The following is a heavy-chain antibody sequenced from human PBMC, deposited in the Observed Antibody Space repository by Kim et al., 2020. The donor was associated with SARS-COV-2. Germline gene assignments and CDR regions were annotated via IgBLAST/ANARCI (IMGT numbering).Heavy chain of an antibody. Sequence: GGSLRLSCTASGFTFGDSAMTWVRLAPGKGLEWVGFIRSKASGGTTDYAASMKGRFTISRDDSKSIAYLQMNSLKTEDTAVYYCTRFWYWSLKDWGQGTLVTVSS. CDR3: TRFWYWSLKD. CDR1: GFTFGDSA. V-gene: IGHV3-49*04. D-gene: IGHD2-8*02. J-gene: IGHJ4*02. CDR2: IRSKASGGTT.